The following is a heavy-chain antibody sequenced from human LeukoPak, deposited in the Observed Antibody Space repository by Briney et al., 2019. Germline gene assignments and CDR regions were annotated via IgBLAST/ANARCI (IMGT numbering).Heavy chain of an antibody. V-gene: IGHV3-66*01. J-gene: IGHJ4*02. CDR1: GFTFSSYA. CDR2: IYSGGST. D-gene: IGHD6-19*01. CDR3: AARSRGGWSGLGY. Sequence: KTGGSLRLSCAASGFTFSSYAMSWVRQAPGKGLEWVSVIYSGGSTYYADSVKGRFTISRDNSKNTLYLQMNSLRAEDTAVYYCAARSRGGWSGLGYWGQGTLVTVSS.